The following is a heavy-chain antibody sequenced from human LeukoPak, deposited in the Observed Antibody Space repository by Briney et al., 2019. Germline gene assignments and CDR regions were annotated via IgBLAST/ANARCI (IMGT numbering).Heavy chain of an antibody. D-gene: IGHD3-10*01. CDR3: ARSVWFGELLSTGDFDY. CDR2: ISSSGSTI. Sequence: GGSLRLSCAASGFTFSSYEMNWVRQAPGKGLEWVSYISSSGSTIYYADSVKGRFTISRDNAKNSLYLQMNSLRAEDTAVYYCARSVWFGELLSTGDFDYWGQGTLVTVSS. CDR1: GFTFSSYE. V-gene: IGHV3-48*03. J-gene: IGHJ4*02.